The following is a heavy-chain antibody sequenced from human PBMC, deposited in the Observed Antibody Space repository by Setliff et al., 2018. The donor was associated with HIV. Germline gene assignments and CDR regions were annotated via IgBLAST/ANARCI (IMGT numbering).Heavy chain of an antibody. J-gene: IGHJ1*01. V-gene: IGHV4-4*07. CDR3: ASFDLSTTSSAD. CDR2: IGPIYTSGST. D-gene: IGHD6-6*01. Sequence: LSLTCTVSGGSISSYYWTWIRQPAGKGLEWIGRIGPIYTSGSTKYNPSLESRVTMSVDTSKNQFSLRLYSVTAADTAVYYCASFDLSTTSSADWGQGALDTVSS. CDR1: GGSISSYY.